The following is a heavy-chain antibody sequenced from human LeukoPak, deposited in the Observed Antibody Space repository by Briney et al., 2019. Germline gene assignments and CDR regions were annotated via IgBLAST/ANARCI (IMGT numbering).Heavy chain of an antibody. J-gene: IGHJ5*02. V-gene: IGHV3-7*01. D-gene: IGHD3-10*01. Sequence: GGSLRLSCAASGFSFSRYWMSWVRQAPGKGLEWVANIKQDGSEKNYVESVKGRFTISRDNAKNSLYLQTNSLRAEDTAVYYCARGLTYYYGSGSYSPFDPWGQGTLVTVSS. CDR3: ARGLTYYYGSGSYSPFDP. CDR1: GFSFSRYW. CDR2: IKQDGSEK.